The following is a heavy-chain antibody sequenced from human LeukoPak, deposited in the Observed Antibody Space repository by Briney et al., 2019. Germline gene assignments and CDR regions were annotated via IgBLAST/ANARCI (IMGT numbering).Heavy chain of an antibody. Sequence: GESLRLSCEASGFTFSDYWMHWVRQAPGKGLVWVSRINSDGRSTTYADSVKGRFTVSRDNAKNSLYLQMNSLRAEDTAVYYCARDGESLWYGDYWGQGTLVTVSS. CDR2: INSDGRST. J-gene: IGHJ4*02. CDR1: GFTFSDYW. D-gene: IGHD3-10*01. CDR3: ARDGESLWYGDY. V-gene: IGHV3-74*01.